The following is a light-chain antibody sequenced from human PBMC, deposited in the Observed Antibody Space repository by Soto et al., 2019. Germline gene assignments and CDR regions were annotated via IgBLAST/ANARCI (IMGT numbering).Light chain of an antibody. J-gene: IGKJ3*01. V-gene: IGKV1-39*01. CDR2: AAS. CDR3: QQSYSTLFT. CDR1: QSISSY. Sequence: DIQMTQSPSSLSASVGDRVTITCRASQSISSYLNWYQQKPGKAPKPLFYAASSLQSGVPSRFSGSGSGTDFTLTISSLQPEDFATYYCQQSYSTLFTFGPGTKVDIK.